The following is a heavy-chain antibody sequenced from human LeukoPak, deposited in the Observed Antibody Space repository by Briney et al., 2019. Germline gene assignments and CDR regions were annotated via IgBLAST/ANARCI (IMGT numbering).Heavy chain of an antibody. Sequence: SETLSLTCAVHGASFAGYSWSWIRQSPGKGLEWIGEVNRVGYTIYNPSLKSRVNISIDTSTTQFSLRLSSVTVADTAVNFCARERVVSDYNWFDPWGQGTLVTVSS. CDR3: ARERVVSDYNWFDP. CDR2: VNRVGYT. CDR1: GASFAGYS. J-gene: IGHJ5*02. V-gene: IGHV4-34*01. D-gene: IGHD6-25*01.